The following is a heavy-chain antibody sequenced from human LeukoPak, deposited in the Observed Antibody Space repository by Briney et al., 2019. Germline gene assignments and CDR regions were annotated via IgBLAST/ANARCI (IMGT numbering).Heavy chain of an antibody. CDR2: INHSGST. V-gene: IGHV4-34*01. CDR1: GGSFSGYF. CDR3: ARSVPRGEVDY. J-gene: IGHJ4*02. Sequence: SETLSLTCAVYGGSFSGYFWSWIRQPPGKGLEWIGEINHSGSTNYNPSLKSRVTISVDTSKNQFSLKLSSVTAADTAVYYCARSVPRGEVDYWGQGTLVTVSS.